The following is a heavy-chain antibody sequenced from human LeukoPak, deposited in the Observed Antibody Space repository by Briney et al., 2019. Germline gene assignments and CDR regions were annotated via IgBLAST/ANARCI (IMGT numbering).Heavy chain of an antibody. D-gene: IGHD3-22*01. CDR3: AKPYYYDSSGPRDYYFDY. CDR2: ISGRGGST. J-gene: IGHJ4*02. CDR1: EFTFSSYV. V-gene: IGHV3-23*01. Sequence: GGSLRLSCAASEFTFSSYVMSWVRQAPGKGLEWVSTISGRGGSTYYADSVKGRFTISRDNSKNTLYLQMNSLRAEDTAVYYCAKPYYYDSSGPRDYYFDYWGQGTLVTVSS.